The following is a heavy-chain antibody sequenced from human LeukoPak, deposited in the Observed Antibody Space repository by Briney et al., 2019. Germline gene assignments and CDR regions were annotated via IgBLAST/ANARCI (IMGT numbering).Heavy chain of an antibody. Sequence: PETLSLTCTVSGGSIRSYYGSWIRQPPGKGGEGSGYIYYSGSTNYNPSLKSRVTISVATSKNQFSLKLSSVTAADTAVYYCARDNWNYGAVDYWGQGTLVTVSS. CDR3: ARDNWNYGAVDY. V-gene: IGHV4-59*01. CDR2: IYYSGST. CDR1: GGSIRSYY. D-gene: IGHD1-7*01. J-gene: IGHJ4*02.